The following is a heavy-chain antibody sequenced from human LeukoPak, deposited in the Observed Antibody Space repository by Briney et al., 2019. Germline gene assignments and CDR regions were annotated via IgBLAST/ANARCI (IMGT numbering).Heavy chain of an antibody. Sequence: GGSLRLSCAASGFTFSSYGMHWVRQAPGKGLEWVAVISYDGSNKYYADSVKGRFTISRDNSKNTLYLQMNSLRAEDTAVYYCAKDKRYDILTGYSDDAFDIWGQGTMVTVSS. D-gene: IGHD3-9*01. CDR2: ISYDGSNK. CDR3: AKDKRYDILTGYSDDAFDI. CDR1: GFTFSSYG. V-gene: IGHV3-30*18. J-gene: IGHJ3*02.